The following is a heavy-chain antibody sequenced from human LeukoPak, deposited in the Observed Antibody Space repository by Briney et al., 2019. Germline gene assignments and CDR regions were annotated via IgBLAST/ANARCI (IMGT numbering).Heavy chain of an antibody. CDR1: GYTFTSYG. J-gene: IGHJ6*03. V-gene: IGHV1-18*01. CDR3: ARRIAAREVYYYYYMDV. D-gene: IGHD6-6*01. CDR2: ISAYNGNT. Sequence: GASVKVFCKASGYTFTSYGISWVRQAPGQGLEWMGWISAYNGNTNYAQKLQGRVTMTTDTSTSTAYMELRSLRSDDTAVYYCARRIAAREVYYYYYMDVWGKGTTVTVSS.